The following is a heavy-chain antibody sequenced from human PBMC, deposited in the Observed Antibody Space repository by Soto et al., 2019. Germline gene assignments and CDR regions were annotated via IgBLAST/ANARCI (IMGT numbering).Heavy chain of an antibody. CDR2: INHSGST. Sequence: SETLSLTCAVYGGSFSGYYWIWIRRPPGKGLEWIGEINHSGSTNYNPSLKSRVTISVDTSKNQFSLKLSSVTAADTAVYYCAREDYDILTGYPYYYGMDVWGQGTTVTVSS. D-gene: IGHD3-9*01. J-gene: IGHJ6*02. V-gene: IGHV4-34*01. CDR1: GGSFSGYY. CDR3: AREDYDILTGYPYYYGMDV.